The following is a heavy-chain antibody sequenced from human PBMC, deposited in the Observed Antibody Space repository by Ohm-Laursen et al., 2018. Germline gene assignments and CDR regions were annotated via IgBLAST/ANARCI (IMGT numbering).Heavy chain of an antibody. CDR2: IYTTGST. J-gene: IGHJ5*02. CDR3: ARGANWFDP. V-gene: IGHV4-4*07. Sequence: GTLSLTCSVSGGSISSYYWSWIRQPAGKGLEWIGRIYTTGSTNFNPSLNSRVTMSVDMSKNQVSLKLSSVTAADTAVYYCARGANWFDPWGQGTLVTVSS. CDR1: GGSISSYY.